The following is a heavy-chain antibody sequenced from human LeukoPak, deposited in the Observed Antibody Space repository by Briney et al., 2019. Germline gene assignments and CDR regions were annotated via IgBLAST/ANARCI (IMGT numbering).Heavy chain of an antibody. V-gene: IGHV3-48*01. J-gene: IGHJ4*02. Sequence: GGSLRLSCAASGFTFSTYSMNWVRQAPGKGLEWVSYISSSSRSTIYYADSVKGRFTISRDNAKNSLYLQMNSLRAEDTAVYYCARDRPTALDYWGQGTLVTVSS. CDR1: GFTFSTYS. CDR3: ARDRPTALDY. CDR2: ISSSSRSTI. D-gene: IGHD5-18*01.